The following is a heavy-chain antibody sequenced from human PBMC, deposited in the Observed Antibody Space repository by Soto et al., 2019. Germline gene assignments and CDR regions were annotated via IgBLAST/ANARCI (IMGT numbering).Heavy chain of an antibody. Sequence: EVQLVESGGGLVQPGGSLRLSCSGSGFTFSSYALNWVRQAPGKALEYVSTITSNGESTYYADSVKGRFTISRDTSKNTLYLQRSSLRPEDTAVYYSAKYFDDWGQGTLVTVSS. CDR1: GFTFSSYA. CDR2: ITSNGEST. J-gene: IGHJ4*02. CDR3: AKYFDD. V-gene: IGHV3-64D*06.